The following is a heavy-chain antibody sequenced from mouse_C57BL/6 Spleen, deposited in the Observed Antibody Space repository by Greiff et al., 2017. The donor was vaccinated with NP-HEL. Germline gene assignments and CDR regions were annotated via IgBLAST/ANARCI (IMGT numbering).Heavy chain of an antibody. CDR1: GFNIKDDY. V-gene: IGHV14-4*01. Sequence: EVQLQQSGAELVRPGASVKLSCTASGFNIKDDYMHWVKQRPEQGLEWIGWIDPENGDTEYASKFQGKATITADTSSNTAYLQLSSLTSEDTAVYYCTKAYYKGWYFDVWGTGTTVTVSS. D-gene: IGHD2-12*01. CDR2: IDPENGDT. CDR3: TKAYYKGWYFDV. J-gene: IGHJ1*03.